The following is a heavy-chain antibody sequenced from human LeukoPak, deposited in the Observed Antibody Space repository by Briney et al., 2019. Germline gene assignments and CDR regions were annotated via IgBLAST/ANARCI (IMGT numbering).Heavy chain of an antibody. CDR1: GGSISSSSYY. D-gene: IGHD3-10*01. CDR3: ARVWFGEYIDY. Sequence: PSETLSLTCTVSGGSISSSSYYWGWIRQPPGKGLEWIGSIYYSGSTYYNPSLKSRVTISVDTSKNQFSLKLSSVTAADTAVYYCARVWFGEYIDYWGQGTLVTVSS. J-gene: IGHJ4*02. CDR2: IYYSGST. V-gene: IGHV4-39*01.